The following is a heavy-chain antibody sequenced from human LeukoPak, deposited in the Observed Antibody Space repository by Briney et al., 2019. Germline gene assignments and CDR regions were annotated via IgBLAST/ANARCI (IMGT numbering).Heavy chain of an antibody. CDR2: INHSGST. CDR1: GGSFSGYY. J-gene: IGHJ4*02. Sequence: PSETLSLTCAVYGGSFSGYYWSWIRQPPGEGLEWIGEINHSGSTNYNPSLKSRVTISVDTSKNQFSLKLSSVTAADTAVYYCARGRNGTPYDFPGRHFDYWGQGTLVTVSS. CDR3: ARGRNGTPYDFPGRHFDY. V-gene: IGHV4-34*01. D-gene: IGHD3-3*01.